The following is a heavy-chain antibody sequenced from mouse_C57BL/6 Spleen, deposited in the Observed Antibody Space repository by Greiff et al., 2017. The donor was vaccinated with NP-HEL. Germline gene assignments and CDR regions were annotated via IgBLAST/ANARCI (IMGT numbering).Heavy chain of an antibody. V-gene: IGHV1-42*01. D-gene: IGHD2-4*01. J-gene: IGHJ3*01. CDR1: GYSFTGYY. CDR3: ARGYYDYDLFAY. CDR2: INPSTGGT. Sequence: VHVKQSGPELVKPGASVKISCKASGYSFTGYYMNWVKQSPEKSLEWIGEINPSTGGTTYNQKFKAKATLTVDKSSSTAYMQLKSLTSEDSAVYYCARGYYDYDLFAYWGQGTLVTVSA.